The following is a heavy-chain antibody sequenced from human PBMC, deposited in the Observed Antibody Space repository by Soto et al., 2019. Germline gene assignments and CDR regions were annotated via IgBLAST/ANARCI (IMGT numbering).Heavy chain of an antibody. CDR1: GYTFTSYV. V-gene: IGHV1-18*01. J-gene: IGHJ6*02. CDR3: ARYYYDSSGYYYYYGMDV. D-gene: IGHD3-22*01. CDR2: ISAYNGNT. Sequence: ASVKVSCKASGYTFTSYVISWVRQAPGQGLEWMGWISAYNGNTNYAQKLQGRVTITTDTSTSTAYMELRSLRSDDTGVYYCARYYYDSSGYYYYYGMDVWGQGTTVTVS.